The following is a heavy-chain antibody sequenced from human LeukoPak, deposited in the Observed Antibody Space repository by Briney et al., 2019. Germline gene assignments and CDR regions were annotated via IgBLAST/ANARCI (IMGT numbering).Heavy chain of an antibody. CDR2: LGTAGDT. Sequence: GGSLRLSCAASGFTLTNYAMHWVRQPAGEGLEWVSALGTAGDTFYPGSVKGRFTISRDNAKKSLFLQMNSLRGDDTAVYYCVREIYGDQPNWGQGTLVTVSS. J-gene: IGHJ4*02. V-gene: IGHV3-13*01. CDR1: GFTLTNYA. CDR3: VREIYGDQPN. D-gene: IGHD4-17*01.